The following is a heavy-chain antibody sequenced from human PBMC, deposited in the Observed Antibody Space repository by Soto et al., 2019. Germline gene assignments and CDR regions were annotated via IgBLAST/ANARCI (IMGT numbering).Heavy chain of an antibody. CDR1: GFTFSSYG. V-gene: IGHV3-23*01. J-gene: IGHJ4*02. CDR2: SSATGAGT. CDR3: AKDRRAGGNYGFYSDF. Sequence: VQLLESGGGLVQPGGSLRLSCAASGFTFSSYGMTWVRQAPGKGLEWVSFSSATGAGTYYADSVKGRFTISRDNSKNTLYLRMTSLRADDTAVYYCAKDRRAGGNYGFYSDFWGQGALVIVSS. D-gene: IGHD1-7*01.